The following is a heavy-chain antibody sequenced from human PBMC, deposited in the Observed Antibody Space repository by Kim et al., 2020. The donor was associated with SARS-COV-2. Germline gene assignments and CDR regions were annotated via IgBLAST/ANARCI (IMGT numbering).Heavy chain of an antibody. J-gene: IGHJ3*02. CDR2: ISGSGGST. CDR1: GFTFSSYA. CDR3: AKASDLYSSGWDAFDI. D-gene: IGHD6-19*01. Sequence: GGSLRLSCAASGFTFSSYAMSWVRQAPGKGLEWVSAISGSGGSTYYADSVKGRFTISRDNSKNTLYLQMNSLRAEDTAVYYCAKASDLYSSGWDAFDIWGQGTMVTVSS. V-gene: IGHV3-23*01.